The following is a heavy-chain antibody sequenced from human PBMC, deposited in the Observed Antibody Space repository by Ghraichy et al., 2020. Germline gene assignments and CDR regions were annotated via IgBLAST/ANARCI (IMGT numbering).Heavy chain of an antibody. CDR2: IYSDETT. D-gene: IGHD3-22*01. J-gene: IGHJ3*01. CDR3: ARAPFNDDGFYDDGFDV. V-gene: IGHV4-30-2*01. Sequence: TLSLTCVVSGGAISSSNYSWSWIRQPPGKGLEWIGYIYSDETTYYSSSLKGRASISADSSKNQFSLNLNSVTAADTAVYFCARAPFNDDGFYDDGFDVWGRGTLVTVSS. CDR1: GGAISSSNYS.